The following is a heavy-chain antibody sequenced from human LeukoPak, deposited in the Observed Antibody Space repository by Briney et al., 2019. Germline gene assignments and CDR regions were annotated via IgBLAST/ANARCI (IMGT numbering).Heavy chain of an antibody. CDR2: IYYSGST. CDR1: GGSISSGDYY. D-gene: IGHD2-2*01. J-gene: IGHJ5*02. CDR3: ARDIVVPAHTGFDP. Sequence: SETLSLTCTVSGGSISSGDYYWSWIRQPPGKGLEWIGYIYYSGSTYYNPSLKSRVTISVDTSKNQFSLKLSSVTAADTAVYYCARDIVVPAHTGFDPWGQGTLVTVSP. V-gene: IGHV4-30-4*08.